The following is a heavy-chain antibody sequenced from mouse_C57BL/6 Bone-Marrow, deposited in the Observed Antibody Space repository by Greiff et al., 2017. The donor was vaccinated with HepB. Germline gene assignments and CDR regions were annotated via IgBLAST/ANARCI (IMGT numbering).Heavy chain of an antibody. J-gene: IGHJ2*01. D-gene: IGHD4-1*01. CDR1: GFTFSDYY. Sequence: DVKLVESGGGLVQPGGSLKLSCAASGFTFSDYYMYWVRQTPEKRLEWVAYISNGGGSTYYPDTVKGRFTISRDNAKNTLYLQMSRLKSEDTAMYYCARRGGTGYFDYWGQGTTLTVSS. CDR3: ARRGGTGYFDY. CDR2: ISNGGGST. V-gene: IGHV5-12*01.